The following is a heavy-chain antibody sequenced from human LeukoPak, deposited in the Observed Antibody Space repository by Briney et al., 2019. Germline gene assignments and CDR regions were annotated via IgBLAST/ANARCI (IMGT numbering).Heavy chain of an antibody. D-gene: IGHD1-26*01. Sequence: ASVKVSCKASAYTFTSLYMHWVRQAPGQGLEWMGVMNPSGGGTSYVQKFQGRVTMTRDTSTSTVYMELSSLRFEDTAVYYCARDPSGSYTHFDYWGQGTLVTVSS. V-gene: IGHV1-46*01. CDR3: ARDPSGSYTHFDY. J-gene: IGHJ4*02. CDR1: AYTFTSLY. CDR2: MNPSGGGT.